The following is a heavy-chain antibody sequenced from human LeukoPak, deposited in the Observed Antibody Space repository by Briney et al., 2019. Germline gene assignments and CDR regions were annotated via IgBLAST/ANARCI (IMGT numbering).Heavy chain of an antibody. CDR1: GFNFGNYG. V-gene: IGHV3-30*02. Sequence: GGSLRLSCAASGFNFGNYGMHWVRQAPGKGLEWVAFIRADGSRKYTADSVKGRFTISRDNSKNTLYLQMNRLRVEGTAVYYCANGEDAVEVPATFGGPAGPSQYWGQGTLVTVSS. CDR3: ANGEDAVEVPATFGGPAGPSQY. D-gene: IGHD2-2*01. CDR2: IRADGSRK. J-gene: IGHJ4*02.